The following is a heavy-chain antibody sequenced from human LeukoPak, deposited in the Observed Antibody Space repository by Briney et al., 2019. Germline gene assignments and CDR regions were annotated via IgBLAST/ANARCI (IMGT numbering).Heavy chain of an antibody. Sequence: GGSLRLSCAASGFTFSIYAMHWVRQAPGRGREYGSAISSNGGSTYYANSVKGRFTISRDNSKNTLYLQMGSLRAEDMAVYYCARDRAARGYYYYMDVWGKGTTVTVSS. CDR1: GFTFSIYA. V-gene: IGHV3-64*01. D-gene: IGHD6-6*01. CDR2: ISSNGGST. J-gene: IGHJ6*03. CDR3: ARDRAARGYYYYMDV.